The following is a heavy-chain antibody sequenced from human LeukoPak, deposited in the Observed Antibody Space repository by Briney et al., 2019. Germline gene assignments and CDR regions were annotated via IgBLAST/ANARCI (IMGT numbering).Heavy chain of an antibody. Sequence: SETLPLTCAVYGGSFSGYYWSWIRQPPGKGLEWIGEINHSGSTNYNPSLKSRVTISVDTSKNQFSLKLSSVTAADTAVYYCARAPDCGGDCEPFDYWGQGTLVTVSS. V-gene: IGHV4-34*01. CDR1: GGSFSGYY. J-gene: IGHJ4*02. CDR3: ARAPDCGGDCEPFDY. D-gene: IGHD2-21*02. CDR2: INHSGST.